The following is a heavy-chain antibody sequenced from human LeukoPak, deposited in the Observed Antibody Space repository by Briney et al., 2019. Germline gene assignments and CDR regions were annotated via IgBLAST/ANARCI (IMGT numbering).Heavy chain of an antibody. Sequence: GGSLRLSCAASGFTFSSYWMSWVRQAPGKGLEWVANIKQDGSEKYYVDSVKGRFTISRDNAKNSLYLQMNSLRAEDTAVYYCALSPRLGYYYYYYYMDVWGKGTTVTVSS. D-gene: IGHD6-25*01. CDR3: ALSPRLGYYYYYYYMDV. CDR1: GFTFSSYW. J-gene: IGHJ6*03. CDR2: IKQDGSEK. V-gene: IGHV3-7*01.